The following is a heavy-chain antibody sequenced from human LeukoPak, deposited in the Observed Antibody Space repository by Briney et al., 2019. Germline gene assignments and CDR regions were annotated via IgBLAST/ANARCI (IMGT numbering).Heavy chain of an antibody. V-gene: IGHV1-24*01. CDR2: FDPEDGET. CDR3: ARGSRGLVIRAYFDY. J-gene: IGHJ4*02. Sequence: ASVTVSCKVSGYTLTELSMHWVRQAPGKGLEWMGGFDPEDGETIYAQKFQGRVTMTEDTSTDTAYMELSSLRSEDTAVYYCARGSRGLVIRAYFDYWGQGTLVTVSS. D-gene: IGHD3/OR15-3a*01. CDR1: GYTLTELS.